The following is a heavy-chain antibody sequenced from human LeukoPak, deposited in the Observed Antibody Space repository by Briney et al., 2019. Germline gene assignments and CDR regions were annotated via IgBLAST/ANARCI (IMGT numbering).Heavy chain of an antibody. D-gene: IGHD6-19*01. CDR2: INHSGST. Sequence: KTSETLSLTCAVYGGSFSGYYWSWIRQPPGKGLEWIGEINHSGSTNYNPSLMSRVTISVDTSKNQFSLKLSSVTAADTAVYYCARSAPSDSSGWYLGGIWGQGTLVTVSS. J-gene: IGHJ4*02. CDR3: ARSAPSDSSGWYLGGI. V-gene: IGHV4-34*01. CDR1: GGSFSGYY.